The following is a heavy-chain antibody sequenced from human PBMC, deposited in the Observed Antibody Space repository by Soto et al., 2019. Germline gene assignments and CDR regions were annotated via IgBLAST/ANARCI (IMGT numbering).Heavy chain of an antibody. Sequence: ASVKVSCKASGYPFTSYGVSWVRQAPGQGLEWMGWISTYNGDTNYAQNLQGRVTMTTDTSTSTAYMELRSLRSGDTAVYYCARGGPYTRCWYCDYWRQLPLVTVSS. D-gene: IGHD2-2*02. CDR1: GYPFTSYG. CDR3: ARGGPYTRCWYCDY. V-gene: IGHV1-18*01. J-gene: IGHJ4*02. CDR2: ISTYNGDT.